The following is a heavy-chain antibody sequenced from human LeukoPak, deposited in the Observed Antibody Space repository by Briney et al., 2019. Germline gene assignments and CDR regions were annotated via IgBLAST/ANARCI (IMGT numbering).Heavy chain of an antibody. CDR1: GFTFTRAW. V-gene: IGHV3-15*01. Sequence: GGSLRLSCAASGFTFTRAWMTWVRQAPVKGLEWVGRVKSKIDGGTTDLAAHVKGRFTISRDDSTNTMSLQMNSLKIDDTAVYYCITDWGVVGDRSGRHFDLWGRGTLVTVSS. D-gene: IGHD1-26*01. CDR2: VKSKIDGGTT. CDR3: ITDWGVVGDRSGRHFDL. J-gene: IGHJ2*01.